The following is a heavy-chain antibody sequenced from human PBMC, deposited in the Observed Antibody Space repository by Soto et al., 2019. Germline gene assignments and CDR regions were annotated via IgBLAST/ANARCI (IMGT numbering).Heavy chain of an antibody. J-gene: IGHJ6*02. D-gene: IGHD1-26*01. CDR1: GFTFSSYS. V-gene: IGHV3-48*02. CDR3: ASITEEPHNYYYGMDV. CDR2: ISSSSSSTI. Sequence: SLRLSCAASGFTFSSYSMNWVRQAPGKGLEWVSYISSSSSSTIYYADSVKGRFTISRDNAKNSLYLQMNSLRDEDTAVYYCASITEEPHNYYYGMDVWGQGTTVTVSS.